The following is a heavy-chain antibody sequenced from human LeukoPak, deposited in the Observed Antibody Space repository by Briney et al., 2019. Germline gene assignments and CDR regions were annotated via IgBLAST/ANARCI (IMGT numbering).Heavy chain of an antibody. CDR3: TKLKGWYGEGFFDY. V-gene: IGHV3-53*01. CDR1: GFTVSSNY. Sequence: GGSLRLSSAASGFTVSSNYMSWVRQPAGKGLEWVSVLYSGGATFYADSVKGRFTISRDTSKNTLYLQMNDLRADDTAVYYCTKLKGWYGEGFFDYWGQGTLVTVSS. CDR2: LYSGGAT. D-gene: IGHD6-19*01. J-gene: IGHJ4*02.